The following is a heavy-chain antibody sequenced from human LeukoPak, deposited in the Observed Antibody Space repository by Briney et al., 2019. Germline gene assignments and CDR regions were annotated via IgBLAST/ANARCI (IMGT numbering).Heavy chain of an antibody. CDR3: AELGITMIGGV. J-gene: IGHJ6*04. CDR1: GFTFRTYC. V-gene: IGHV3-7*01. CDR2: IMQDGNDK. Sequence: GGSLRLSCAASGFTFRTYCMSWVRQAPGKGLEWVANIMQDGNDKYYVDSVKGRFTIPRDNAKNSLYLQMNSLRAEDTAVYHCAELGITMIGGVWGKGTTVTISS. D-gene: IGHD3-10*02.